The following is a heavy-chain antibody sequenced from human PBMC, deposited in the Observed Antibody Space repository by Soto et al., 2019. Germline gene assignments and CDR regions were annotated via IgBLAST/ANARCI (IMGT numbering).Heavy chain of an antibody. V-gene: IGHV4-31*02. D-gene: IGHD1-1*01. Sequence: SETLALTCTVSGGSMSRGDYYWSWIRQPPGKGLEWIGFIYHTGSTYYSPSLKSRVAISVDTSKNQFSLKLSSVTAADTAVYYCARWPQLEPRFDYWGQGTLVTVS. J-gene: IGHJ4*02. CDR2: IYHTGST. CDR1: GGSMSRGDYY. CDR3: ARWPQLEPRFDY.